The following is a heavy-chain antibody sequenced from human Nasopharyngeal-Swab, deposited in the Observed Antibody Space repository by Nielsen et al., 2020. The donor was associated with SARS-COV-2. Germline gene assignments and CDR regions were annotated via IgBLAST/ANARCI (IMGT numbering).Heavy chain of an antibody. CDR1: GFTFSRYW. CDR2: IKPDGSEK. V-gene: IGHV3-7*01. J-gene: IGHJ4*02. Sequence: GGSLRLSCAASGFTFSRYWMSWVRQAPGKGLEWVANIKPDGSEKYYLDSAKGRFTISRDNAKNSVYLQMNSLRAEDSAVYYCARGDDTTDYYEPFDSWGQGTLVTVSS. D-gene: IGHD3-22*01. CDR3: ARGDDTTDYYEPFDS.